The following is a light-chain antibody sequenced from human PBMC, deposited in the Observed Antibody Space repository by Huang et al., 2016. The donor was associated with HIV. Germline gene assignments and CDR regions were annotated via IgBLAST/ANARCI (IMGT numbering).Light chain of an antibody. CDR2: RAS. Sequence: EIVMTQSPATLSVSPGGRATLFCRASQTISRDLAWYQQKPGQTPRLLIYRASIRATGIPARFSGSGSGTEFTLTISSLQSEDFAVYYCLQYNNWPPYTFGQGTKLEIK. J-gene: IGKJ2*01. V-gene: IGKV3-15*01. CDR3: LQYNNWPPYT. CDR1: QTISRD.